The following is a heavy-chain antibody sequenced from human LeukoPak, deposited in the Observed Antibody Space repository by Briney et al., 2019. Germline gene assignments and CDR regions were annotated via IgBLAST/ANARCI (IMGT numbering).Heavy chain of an antibody. CDR1: GGSFSGYY. V-gene: IGHV4-34*01. CDR2: IHYSGST. J-gene: IGHJ6*02. CDR3: ARDSRYNEYYYYGMDV. Sequence: SETLSLTCAVYGGSFSGYYWSWIRQSPGKGLEWIGEIHYSGSTNYNPSLKSRVTISVDKSKSQFSLNLSSVTAADTAVYYCARDSRYNEYYYYGMDVWGQGTTVTVS. D-gene: IGHD2/OR15-2a*01.